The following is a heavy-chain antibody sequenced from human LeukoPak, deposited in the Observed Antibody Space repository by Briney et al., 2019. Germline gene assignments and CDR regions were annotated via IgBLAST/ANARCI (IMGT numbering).Heavy chain of an antibody. CDR2: ISWNGGST. D-gene: IGHD5-18*01. CDR1: GFTFDDSG. V-gene: IGHV3-20*04. J-gene: IGHJ4*02. Sequence: GGSLRLSCAASGFTFDDSGMSWVRQAPGKGLEWVSVISWNGGSTGYADSVKGRFTISRDNANNSLYLQMNSLRAEDTALYYCAKRSTDTSTVPGGYDYWGQGTLVTVSS. CDR3: AKRSTDTSTVPGGYDY.